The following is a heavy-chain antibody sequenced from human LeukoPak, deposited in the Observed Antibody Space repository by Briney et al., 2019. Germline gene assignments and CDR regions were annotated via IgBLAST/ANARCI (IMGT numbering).Heavy chain of an antibody. V-gene: IGHV1-8*03. CDR2: MNPNSGNT. J-gene: IGHJ5*02. CDR3: ARVEYSSSAGKVWFDP. CDR1: GYTFTSYD. D-gene: IGHD6-6*01. Sequence: ASVKVSCKASGYTFTSYDINWVRQATGQGLEWMGWMNPNSGNTGYAQKFQGRVTITRNTSISTAYMELSSLRSEDTAVYYCARVEYSSSAGKVWFDPWGQGTLVTVS.